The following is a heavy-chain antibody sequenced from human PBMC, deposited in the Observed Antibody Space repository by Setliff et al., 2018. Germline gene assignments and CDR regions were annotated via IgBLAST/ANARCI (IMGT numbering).Heavy chain of an antibody. V-gene: IGHV1-2*02. CDR1: GYPFTGYY. CDR2: INPNTGAA. CDR3: TRDPTGCNFYNFQFYMDV. J-gene: IGHJ6*03. Sequence: ASVKVSCKAFGYPFTGYYYNHWVRQAPGQGPEWMGWINPNTGAAKYAQQVQGIDTMTRDMSLRTDYLDLKELTSDDTAVAYCTRDPTGCNFYNFQFYMDVWGKGTTVTVSS. D-gene: IGHD1-1*01.